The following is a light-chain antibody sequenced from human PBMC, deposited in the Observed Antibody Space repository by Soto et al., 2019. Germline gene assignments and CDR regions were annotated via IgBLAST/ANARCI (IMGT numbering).Light chain of an antibody. CDR1: SSDVGRYNL. CDR2: EVS. V-gene: IGLV2-23*02. Sequence: QSVLTQPASVSGSPGQSITISCAGTSSDVGRYNLVSWYQHHPGTAPKLMIYEVSKRPSGVSDRFSGSKSGNTASVTISGLQAEDEADYYCCSYAGTNTYVLFGGGTQLTVL. J-gene: IGLJ2*01. CDR3: CSYAGTNTYVL.